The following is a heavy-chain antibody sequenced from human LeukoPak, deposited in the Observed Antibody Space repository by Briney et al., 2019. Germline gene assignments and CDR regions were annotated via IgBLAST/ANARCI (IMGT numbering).Heavy chain of an antibody. D-gene: IGHD4/OR15-4a*01. CDR2: IYYSGDT. CDR3: VRGPYGASISKWFDP. V-gene: IGHV4-59*01. Sequence: PSETLSLTCTVSDGSISGYSWSWIRQPPGKGLEWIGYIYYSGDTNYNPSLKNRVTLSVDTSRNQLSLQLSSVTTADTAVHYCVRGPYGASISKWFDPWGQGTLVIVSS. J-gene: IGHJ5*02. CDR1: DGSISGYS.